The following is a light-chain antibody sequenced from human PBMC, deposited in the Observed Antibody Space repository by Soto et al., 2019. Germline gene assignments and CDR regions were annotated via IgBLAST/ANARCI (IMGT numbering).Light chain of an antibody. CDR3: SAFATSRAYV. J-gene: IGLJ1*01. CDR2: EVS. V-gene: IGLV2-14*01. Sequence: QSVLTQPAPVSGSAGRSITIPCTGTSSDVGAYNYVSWYQQQSGKAPKLLIHEVSSRPAGVSDRFSGSKSGNTASLTISGLQAEDEADYYCSAFATSRAYVFGIGTKVT. CDR1: SSDVGAYNY.